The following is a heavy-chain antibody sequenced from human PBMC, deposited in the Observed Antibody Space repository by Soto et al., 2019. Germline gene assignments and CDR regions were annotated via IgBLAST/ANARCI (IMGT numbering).Heavy chain of an antibody. CDR2: ISGDSIYI. CDR3: VTGRQVRMPEI. V-gene: IGHV3-11*03. J-gene: IGHJ3*02. Sequence: QVQLLESGGGLVKPGGSLRLSCAASEFTVSGDYMGWIRQPPGKGLEWISYISGDSIYINYADSVKGRFTISRDNAKNSLYLQMNSLRDEDTAVYYCVTGRQVRMPEIWGQGTMVAVSS. D-gene: IGHD2-15*01. CDR1: EFTVSGDY.